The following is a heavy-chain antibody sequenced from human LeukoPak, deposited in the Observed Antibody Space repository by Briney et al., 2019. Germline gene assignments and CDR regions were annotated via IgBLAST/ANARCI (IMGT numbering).Heavy chain of an antibody. J-gene: IGHJ4*02. CDR3: ARGRRDGYMLLWEDY. V-gene: IGHV4-39*07. CDR2: IYYSGST. Sequence: SESLSLTCTVSGGSITSNSYYWGWIRQPPGNGLEWIGSIYYSGSTYYNPSLKSRVTISVDTSKNQFSLKLSSVNAADTAVYYCARGRRDGYMLLWEDYWGQGTLVTVSS. D-gene: IGHD5-24*01. CDR1: GGSITSNSYY.